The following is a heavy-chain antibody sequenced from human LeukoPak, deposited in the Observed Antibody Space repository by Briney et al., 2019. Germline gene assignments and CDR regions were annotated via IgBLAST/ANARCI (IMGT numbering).Heavy chain of an antibody. Sequence: GASVKVSCKASGYTFTDYYLHWVRQAPGQGFEWMGWINPNSGDTNCAQKFQGRVTMTRDTSSSTAHMEMSRLRSDDTAVYYCARANLLYCSSTTCLFDYWGQGTLVTVSS. CDR1: GYTFTDYY. V-gene: IGHV1-2*02. CDR2: INPNSGDT. CDR3: ARANLLYCSSTTCLFDY. J-gene: IGHJ4*02. D-gene: IGHD2-2*01.